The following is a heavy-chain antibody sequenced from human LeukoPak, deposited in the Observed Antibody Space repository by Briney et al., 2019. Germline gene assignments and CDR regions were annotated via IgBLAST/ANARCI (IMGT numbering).Heavy chain of an antibody. CDR2: IYYSGST. CDR1: GGSISSSSYY. Sequence: PSETLSLTCTVSGGSISSSSYYWGWIRQPPGKGLEWIGSIYYSGSTYYSPSLKSRVTISVDTSKNQSSLKLNSVTAADTAVYYCASSYCTRTSCNFDYWGQGTLFTVSS. J-gene: IGHJ4*02. D-gene: IGHD2-2*01. CDR3: ASSYCTRTSCNFDY. V-gene: IGHV4-39*01.